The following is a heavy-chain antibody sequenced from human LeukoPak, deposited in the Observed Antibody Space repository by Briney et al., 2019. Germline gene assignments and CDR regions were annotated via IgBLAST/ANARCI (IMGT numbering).Heavy chain of an antibody. CDR1: GFTFSSYG. J-gene: IGHJ4*02. D-gene: IGHD1-26*01. Sequence: GRSLRLSCAASGFTFSSYGMHWVRQAPGKGLEWVANIKPDGSEKYYVDSVKGRFTISRDNAMNSLYVQMNSLRADDTAVYYCGRGRGAYVAIDYWGQGTLVTVSS. CDR3: GRGRGAYVAIDY. CDR2: IKPDGSEK. V-gene: IGHV3-7*03.